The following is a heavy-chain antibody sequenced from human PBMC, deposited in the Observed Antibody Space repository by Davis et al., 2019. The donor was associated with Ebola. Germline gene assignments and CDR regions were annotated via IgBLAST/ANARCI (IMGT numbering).Heavy chain of an antibody. V-gene: IGHV3-30*18. CDR3: AHDSY. CDR2: ISYDGSNK. CDR1: GFTFSDYY. J-gene: IGHJ4*02. Sequence: GESLKISCAASGFTFSDYYMSWIRQAPGKGLEWVAVISYDGSNKYYADSVKGRFTISRDNSKNTLYLQMNSLRAEDTAVYYCAHDSYWGQGTLVTVSS.